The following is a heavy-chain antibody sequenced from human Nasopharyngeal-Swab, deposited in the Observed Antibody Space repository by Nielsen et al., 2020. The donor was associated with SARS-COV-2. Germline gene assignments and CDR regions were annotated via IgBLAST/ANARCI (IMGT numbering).Heavy chain of an antibody. CDR3: AAYDYGDEEGMDV. D-gene: IGHD4-17*01. J-gene: IGHJ6*02. Sequence: SVKVSCKASGFTFTSSAVQWVRQARGQRLEWIGWIVVGSGDTNYAQKSQERVTITRDMSTSTAHMELTSLRSEDTAVYYCAAYDYGDEEGMDVWGQGTTVTVSS. CDR2: IVVGSGDT. V-gene: IGHV1-58*01. CDR1: GFTFTSSA.